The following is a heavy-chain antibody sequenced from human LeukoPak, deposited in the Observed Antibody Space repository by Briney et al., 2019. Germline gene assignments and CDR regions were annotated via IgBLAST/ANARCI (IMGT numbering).Heavy chain of an antibody. CDR3: ARDRLYYDFWSGYLGS. V-gene: IGHV3-7*01. Sequence: PGGSLRLSCAASGFTSSSYAMSWVRQAPGKGLEWVANIKQDGSEKFYVDSVKGRFTISRDNAKNSLYLQMNSLRAEDTAVYYCARDRLYYDFWSGYLGSWGQGTLVTVSS. J-gene: IGHJ5*02. D-gene: IGHD3-3*01. CDR1: GFTSSSYA. CDR2: IKQDGSEK.